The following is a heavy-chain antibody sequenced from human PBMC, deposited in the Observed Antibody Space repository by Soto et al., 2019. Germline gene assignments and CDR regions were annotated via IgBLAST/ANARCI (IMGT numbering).Heavy chain of an antibody. J-gene: IGHJ4*02. CDR2: INYSGST. Sequence: SEILSLTCTVSGGSISSSSYYWGWIRQPPGKGLEWIGEINYSGSTYYNPSLKSRVTISVDTSKNQFSLKLSSVTAADTAVYYCARGRYQLLPFHPRGIHYFDYWGQGTLVTVSS. CDR3: ARGRYQLLPFHPRGIHYFDY. CDR1: GGSISSSSYY. V-gene: IGHV4-39*01. D-gene: IGHD2-2*01.